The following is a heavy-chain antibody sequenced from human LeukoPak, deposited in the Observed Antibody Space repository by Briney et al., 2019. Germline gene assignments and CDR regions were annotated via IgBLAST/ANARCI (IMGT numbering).Heavy chain of an antibody. CDR3: AKVEFTPFDY. CDR2: ISGSGGST. CDR1: GFTVSSNY. V-gene: IGHV3-23*01. Sequence: PGGSLRLSCAASGFTVSSNYMSWVRQAPGKGLEWVSAISGSGGSTYYADSVKGRFTISRDNSKNTLYLQMNSLRAEDTAVYYCAKVEFTPFDYWGQGTLVTVSS. J-gene: IGHJ4*02.